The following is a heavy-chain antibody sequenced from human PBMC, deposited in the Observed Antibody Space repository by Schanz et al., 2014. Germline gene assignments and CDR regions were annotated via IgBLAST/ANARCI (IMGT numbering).Heavy chain of an antibody. J-gene: IGHJ4*02. CDR1: GGTFSSYT. CDR2: ISTFRNEDT. Sequence: QVQLVQSGGEMKKPGSSVKVSCKASGGTFSSYTISWVRQAPGQGPEFMGWISTFRNEDTNSAQRFQGRLTMTTDTSTSTAYMELRSLRSDDTAVYYCARGFDCWDRWGQGTLVIVSS. CDR3: ARGFDCWDR. D-gene: IGHD3-3*01. V-gene: IGHV1-18*01.